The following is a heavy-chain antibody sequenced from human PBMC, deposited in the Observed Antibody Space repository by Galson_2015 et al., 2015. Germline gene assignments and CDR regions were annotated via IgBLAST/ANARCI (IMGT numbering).Heavy chain of an antibody. D-gene: IGHD6-19*01. Sequence: IGSIYYSGSTYYNPSLKSRVTISVDTSKNQFSLKLSSVTAADTAVYYCARGSYPGIAVAGTTWFDPWGQGTLVTVSS. CDR2: IYYSGST. J-gene: IGHJ5*02. V-gene: IGHV4-39*07. CDR3: ARGSYPGIAVAGTTWFDP.